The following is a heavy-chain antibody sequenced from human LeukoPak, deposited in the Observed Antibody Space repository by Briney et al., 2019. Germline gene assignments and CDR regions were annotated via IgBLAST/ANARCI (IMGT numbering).Heavy chain of an antibody. CDR2: IKQDGSET. CDR1: GFTFSTHW. CDR3: ASGRAAHLFDY. D-gene: IGHD6-6*01. Sequence: RGSLGLSCAASGFTFSTHWMIWVRHAPRKGLGWVANIKQDGSETYYVDSVMGRFTISRDNAKNSMYLQMNSPRAEDTAVYYCASGRAAHLFDYWGQGTLVTVSS. V-gene: IGHV3-7*01. J-gene: IGHJ4*02.